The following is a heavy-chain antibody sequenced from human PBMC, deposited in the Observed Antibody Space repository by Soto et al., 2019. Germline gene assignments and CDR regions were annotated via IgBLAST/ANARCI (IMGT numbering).Heavy chain of an antibody. CDR3: ARQDYGSGDYYYGMDV. CDR1: GGSLSGYY. CDR2: IYHSGST. V-gene: IGHV4-34*01. J-gene: IGHJ6*02. D-gene: IGHD3-10*01. Sequence: PSETLSLTCAVYGGSLSGYYWSWIRQPPGKGLEWIGEIYHSGSTNYNPSLKSRVTISVDKSKNQFSLKLSSVTAADTAVYYCARQDYGSGDYYYGMDVWGQGTTVTFSS.